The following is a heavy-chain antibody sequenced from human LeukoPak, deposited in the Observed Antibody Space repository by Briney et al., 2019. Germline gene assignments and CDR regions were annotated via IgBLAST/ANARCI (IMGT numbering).Heavy chain of an antibody. Sequence: RASVKVSCKASGGTFSSYAISWVRQAPGQGLEWMGWISAYNGNTNYAQKLQGRVTMTTDTSTSTAYMELRSLRSDDTAVYYCARDSVSVATIAYYYYYMDVWGKGTTVTVSS. CDR2: ISAYNGNT. CDR3: ARDSVSVATIAYYYYYMDV. CDR1: GGTFSSYA. V-gene: IGHV1-18*01. J-gene: IGHJ6*03. D-gene: IGHD5-12*01.